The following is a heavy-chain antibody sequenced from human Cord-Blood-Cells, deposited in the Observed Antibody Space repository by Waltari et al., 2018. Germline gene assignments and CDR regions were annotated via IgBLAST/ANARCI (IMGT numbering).Heavy chain of an antibody. V-gene: IGHV4-34*01. Sequence: QVQLKQWGAGLLTPSETLSLTCAVYGRSFSGYFWSWVRQPPGKGLEWIGEINHSGNTNYNPSLKRRVTIAVDTSKNQFSLKLTSVTPEDTAVYYCSRDASPIVVVVAAGWFDPWGQGTLFTVSS. CDR2: INHSGNT. J-gene: IGHJ5*02. CDR3: SRDASPIVVVVAAGWFDP. CDR1: GRSFSGYF. D-gene: IGHD2-15*01.